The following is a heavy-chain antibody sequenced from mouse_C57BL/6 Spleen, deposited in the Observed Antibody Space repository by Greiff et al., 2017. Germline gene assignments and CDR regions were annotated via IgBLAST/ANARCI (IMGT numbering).Heavy chain of an antibody. Sequence: EVMLVESGGGLVKPGGSLKLSCAASGFTFSDYGMHWVRQAPEKGLEWVAYISSGSSTIYYADPVKGRFTISRDNAKNTLFLQMTSLRSEDTAMYYCARGPSYDSSYWYFDVWGTGTTVTVSS. J-gene: IGHJ1*03. CDR2: ISSGSSTI. CDR3: ARGPSYDSSYWYFDV. CDR1: GFTFSDYG. V-gene: IGHV5-17*01. D-gene: IGHD1-1*01.